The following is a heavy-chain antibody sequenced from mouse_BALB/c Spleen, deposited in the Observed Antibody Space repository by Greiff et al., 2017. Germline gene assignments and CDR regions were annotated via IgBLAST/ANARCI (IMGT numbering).Heavy chain of an antibody. J-gene: IGHJ2*01. CDR2: INPGSGGT. CDR3: ARRIYYDYGFDY. Sequence: VQLQQSGAELVRPGTSVKVSCKASGYAFTNYLIEWVKQRPGQGLEWIGVINPGSGGTNYNEKFKGKATLTADKSSSTAYMQLSSLTSDDSAVYFCARRIYYDYGFDYWGQGTTLTVSS. CDR1: GYAFTNYL. D-gene: IGHD2-4*01. V-gene: IGHV1-54*01.